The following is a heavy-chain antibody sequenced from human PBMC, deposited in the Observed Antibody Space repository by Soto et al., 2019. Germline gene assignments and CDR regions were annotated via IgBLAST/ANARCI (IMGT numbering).Heavy chain of an antibody. CDR3: ARNRRTGTLYFDY. J-gene: IGHJ4*02. V-gene: IGHV1-2*02. CDR2: INPNSGGT. Sequence: ASVKVSCKASGYTFTGYYMHWVRQAPGQGLEWMGWINPNSGGTNYAQKFQGRVTMTRDTSISTAYMELSRLRSDDTAVYYCARNRRTGTLYFDYWGQGTLVTVSS. D-gene: IGHD7-27*01. CDR1: GYTFTGYY.